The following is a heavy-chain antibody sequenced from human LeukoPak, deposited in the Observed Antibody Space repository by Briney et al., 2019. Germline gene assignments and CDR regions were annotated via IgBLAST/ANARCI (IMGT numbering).Heavy chain of an antibody. CDR3: AREVAVVGATWVDY. D-gene: IGHD1-26*01. J-gene: IGHJ4*02. Sequence: SETLSLTCTVSGGSISSYYWSWLGQPAGKGLEGIGRIYTSGSTNYNPSLKSRVTMSVATSKNHFSLILSSVTAADTAVYYCAREVAVVGATWVDYWGQGTLVTVSS. V-gene: IGHV4-4*07. CDR2: IYTSGST. CDR1: GGSISSYY.